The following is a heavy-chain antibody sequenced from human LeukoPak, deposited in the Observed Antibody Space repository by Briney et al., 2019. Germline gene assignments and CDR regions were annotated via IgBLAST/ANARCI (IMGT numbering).Heavy chain of an antibody. CDR3: ATDRRYYYDSSGYTIPIDY. Sequence: GGSLRLSCAASGFTFSDYYMSWIRQAPGKGLEWVSYISSSGSTIYYADSVKGRFTISRDNAKNSLYLQMNSLRAEDTAVYYCATDRRYYYDSSGYTIPIDYWGQGTLVTVSS. J-gene: IGHJ4*02. CDR1: GFTFSDYY. V-gene: IGHV3-11*01. CDR2: ISSSGSTI. D-gene: IGHD3-22*01.